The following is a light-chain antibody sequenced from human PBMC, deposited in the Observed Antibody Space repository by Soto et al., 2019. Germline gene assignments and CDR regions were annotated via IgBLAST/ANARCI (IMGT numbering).Light chain of an antibody. CDR2: RDN. CDR3: SAWDDRLRGLG. J-gene: IGLJ2*01. V-gene: IGLV1-47*01. Sequence: QSVLTQPPSASGTPGQRVTFSCSGSNSNIGSYFVYWYQQVPGTAPKLLMYRDNQRPSEVTDRFSGSKSGNSPSLAISRLRSEDEASYYFSAWDDRLRGLGLGGVPKLTV. CDR1: NSNIGSYF.